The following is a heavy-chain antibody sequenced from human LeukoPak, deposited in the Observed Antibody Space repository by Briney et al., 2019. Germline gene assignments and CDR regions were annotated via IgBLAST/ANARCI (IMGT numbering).Heavy chain of an antibody. D-gene: IGHD4-23*01. V-gene: IGHV3-53*01. CDR2: IYSGGST. CDR1: GLTVSSNY. Sequence: GGSLRLSCAASGLTVSSNYMTWVRQAPGQGLEWVSTIYSGGSTYYADSVKGRFTISRDNSKNTLYLQMSSLRAEDTAVYYCARTFGGNAETGVDYWGQGTLVTVSS. J-gene: IGHJ4*02. CDR3: ARTFGGNAETGVDY.